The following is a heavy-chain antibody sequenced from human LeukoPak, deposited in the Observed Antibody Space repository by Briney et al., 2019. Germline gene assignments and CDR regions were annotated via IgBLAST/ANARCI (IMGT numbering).Heavy chain of an antibody. D-gene: IGHD3-22*01. CDR3: VFMHGYYDGSGFWVQ. CDR1: GFTFSSYA. V-gene: IGHV3-23*01. CDR2: ISPSGDRT. J-gene: IGHJ4*02. Sequence: GGSLRLSCAASGFTFSSYAMSWVRQAPGKGLEWVSFISPSGDRTSNADSVEGRFTISRDNSRNTLYLQMNSLRAEDTGVYYCVFMHGYYDGSGFWVQWGQGTLVTVSS.